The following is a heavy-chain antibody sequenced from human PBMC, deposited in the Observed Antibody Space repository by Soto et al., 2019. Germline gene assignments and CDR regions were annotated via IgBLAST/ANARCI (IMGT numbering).Heavy chain of an antibody. V-gene: IGHV4-30-4*01. J-gene: IGHJ2*01. CDR2: IYYSGST. Sequence: QVQLQESGPGLVKPSQTLSLTCTVSGGSISSGDYYWSWIRQPPGKGLEWIGYIYYSGSTYYNPSLKSRVTISVDTSKNQFSLKLSSVTAADTAVYYCARDSIPGGNGSGARWYFDLWGRGTLVTVSS. CDR1: GGSISSGDYY. CDR3: ARDSIPGGNGSGARWYFDL. D-gene: IGHD2-15*01.